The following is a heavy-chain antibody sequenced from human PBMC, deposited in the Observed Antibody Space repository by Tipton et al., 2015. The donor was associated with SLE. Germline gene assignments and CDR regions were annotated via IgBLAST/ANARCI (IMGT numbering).Heavy chain of an antibody. V-gene: IGHV3-11*01. D-gene: IGHD5-18*01. Sequence: SLRLSCAASGFTFSDYYMSWIRQAPGKGLEWVSYISSSGSTTYYADSVKGRFTISRDNAKNSLYLQMNSLRAEDTAVYYCARDREGFIQDAFDIWGQGTMVTVSS. CDR1: GFTFSDYY. J-gene: IGHJ3*02. CDR3: ARDREGFIQDAFDI. CDR2: ISSSGSTT.